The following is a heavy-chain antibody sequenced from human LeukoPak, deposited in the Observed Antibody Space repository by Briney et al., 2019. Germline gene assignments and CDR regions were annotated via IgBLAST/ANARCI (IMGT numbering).Heavy chain of an antibody. Sequence: GGSLRLSCAASGFTFSSYAMSWVRQAPGKGLDWVSAITGSGDSTYYADSVKGRFTISRDNSKNTLYLLMNSLRAEDTAVYYCAKDQTVTGGYHFDYWGQGTLVTVSS. CDR3: AKDQTVTGGYHFDY. CDR1: GFTFSSYA. CDR2: ITGSGDST. D-gene: IGHD4-17*01. J-gene: IGHJ4*02. V-gene: IGHV3-23*01.